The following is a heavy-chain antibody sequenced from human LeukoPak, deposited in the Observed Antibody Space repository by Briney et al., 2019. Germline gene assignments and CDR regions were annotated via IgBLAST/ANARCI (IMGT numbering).Heavy chain of an antibody. CDR1: GFTFSSYA. V-gene: IGHV3-23*01. Sequence: GGSLRLSCAASGFTFSSYAINWVRQAPGEGLEWVSAISGGGESTYNADSVKGRFIISRDNSKNTLYLQMNGLRAEDTAIYYCAKGEGGSCSSSSCSTYFDYWGQGTLVTVSS. J-gene: IGHJ4*02. CDR2: ISGGGEST. CDR3: AKGEGGSCSSSSCSTYFDY. D-gene: IGHD2-15*01.